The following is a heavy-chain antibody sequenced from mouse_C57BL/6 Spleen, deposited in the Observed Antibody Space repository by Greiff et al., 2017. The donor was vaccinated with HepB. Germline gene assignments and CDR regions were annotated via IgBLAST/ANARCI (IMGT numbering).Heavy chain of an antibody. CDR3: TRGVTTVVASSRKDFDY. D-gene: IGHD1-1*01. CDR1: GYTFTSYW. J-gene: IGHJ2*01. CDR2: IYPGNSDT. V-gene: IGHV1-5*01. Sequence: EVKVVESGTVLARPGASVKMSCKTSGYTFTSYWMHWVKQRPGQGLEWIGAIYPGNSDTSYNQKFKGKAKLTAVTSASTAYMELSSLTNEDSAVYYCTRGVTTVVASSRKDFDYWGQGTTLTVSS.